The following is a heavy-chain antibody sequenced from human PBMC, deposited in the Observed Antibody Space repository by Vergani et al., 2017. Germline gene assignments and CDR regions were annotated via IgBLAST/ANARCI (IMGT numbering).Heavy chain of an antibody. CDR2: IKQDGSEK. CDR3: ATETDYDFWSGPTKVHYFDY. J-gene: IGHJ4*02. D-gene: IGHD3-3*01. V-gene: IGHV3-7*01. Sequence: EVQLVESGGGLVQPGGSLRLSCAASGFTFSSYWMSWVRQAPGKGLEWVANIKQDGSEKYYVDSVKGRFTISRDNAKNSLYLQMNSLRAEDTAVYYCATETDYDFWSGPTKVHYFDYWGQGTLVTVSS. CDR1: GFTFSSYW.